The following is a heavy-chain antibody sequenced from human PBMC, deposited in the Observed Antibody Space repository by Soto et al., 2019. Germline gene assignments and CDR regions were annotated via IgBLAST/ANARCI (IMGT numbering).Heavy chain of an antibody. CDR1: GFTFGSYW. D-gene: IGHD7-27*01. Sequence: EVQLVESGGGVVQPGGSLRLSFAASGFTFGSYWMPWVRQAPGKGLMFVSQINDDGSSTIYADSVKGRFTTSRDNAKNTLFLQMNSLRAEDTAVYFCVRDSWGVHHWGQGTLVTVSS. CDR2: INDDGSST. J-gene: IGHJ1*01. CDR3: VRDSWGVHH. V-gene: IGHV3-74*01.